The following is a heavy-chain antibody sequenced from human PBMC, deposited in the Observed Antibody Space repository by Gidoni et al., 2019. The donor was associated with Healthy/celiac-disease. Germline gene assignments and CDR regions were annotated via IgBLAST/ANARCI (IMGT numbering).Heavy chain of an antibody. D-gene: IGHD1-7*01. J-gene: IGHJ4*02. CDR2: ISSSSSYI. CDR3: ARSRIAGTTAPFGY. V-gene: IGHV3-21*01. Sequence: EVQLVESGGGLVKPGGSLRLSCAASGFTFSSYSMNWVRQAPGQGLEWVSSISSSSSYIYYADSVKGRFTISRDNAKNSLYLQMNSLRAEDTAVYYCARSRIAGTTAPFGYWGQGTLVTVSS. CDR1: GFTFSSYS.